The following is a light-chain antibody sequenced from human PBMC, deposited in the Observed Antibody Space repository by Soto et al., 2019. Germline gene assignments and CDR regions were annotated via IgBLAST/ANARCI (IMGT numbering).Light chain of an antibody. V-gene: IGKV1-6*01. Sequence: QVTQFPSSLSASVADRVTITCRPSQGIRNDLGWYQQKPGKAPKLLIYGASNLQTGVPSRFSGSGSGTDFNLTISSLQPEAVGTYYCHQAYSYPHIFGGGTKVEIK. CDR2: GAS. CDR1: QGIRND. CDR3: HQAYSYPHI. J-gene: IGKJ4*01.